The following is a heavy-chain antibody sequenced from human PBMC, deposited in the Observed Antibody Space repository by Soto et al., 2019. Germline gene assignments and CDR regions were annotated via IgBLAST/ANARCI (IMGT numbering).Heavy chain of an antibody. D-gene: IGHD3-3*01. V-gene: IGHV3-7*01. J-gene: IGHJ4*02. CDR2: IKQDGSEK. Sequence: GGSLRLSCAASGFTFSSYWMSWVRQAPGKGLEWVANIKQDGSEKYYVDSVKGRFTISRDNAKNSLYLQMNSLRAEDTAVYYCAKDLEDDFWSGYDYWGQGTLVTVSS. CDR3: AKDLEDDFWSGYDY. CDR1: GFTFSSYW.